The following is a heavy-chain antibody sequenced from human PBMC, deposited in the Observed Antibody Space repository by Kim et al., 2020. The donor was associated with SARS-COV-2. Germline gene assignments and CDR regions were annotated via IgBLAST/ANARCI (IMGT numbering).Heavy chain of an antibody. V-gene: IGHV3-21*01. CDR1: GFTFSSYS. J-gene: IGHJ4*02. CDR2: ISSSSSYI. Sequence: GGSLRLSCAASGFTFSSYSMNWVRQAPGKGLEWVSSISSSSSYIYYADSVKGRFTISRDNAKNSLYLQMNSLRAKDTAVYYCAREGGILTGYTNGDYWGQGTLVTVSS. CDR3: AREGGILTGYTNGDY. D-gene: IGHD3-9*01.